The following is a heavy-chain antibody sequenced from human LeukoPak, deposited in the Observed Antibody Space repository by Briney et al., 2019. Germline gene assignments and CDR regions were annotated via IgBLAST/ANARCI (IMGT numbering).Heavy chain of an antibody. CDR2: IIPIFGTA. J-gene: IGHJ6*02. CDR1: GGTFSSYA. CDR3: AREGDNYGDYVSYYGMDV. Sequence: ASVKVSCKASGGTFSSYAISWVRQAPGQGLEWMGGIIPIFGTANYAQKLQGRVTMTTDTSTSTAYMELRSLRSDDTAVYYCAREGDNYGDYVSYYGMDVWGQGTTVTVSS. V-gene: IGHV1-69*05. D-gene: IGHD4-17*01.